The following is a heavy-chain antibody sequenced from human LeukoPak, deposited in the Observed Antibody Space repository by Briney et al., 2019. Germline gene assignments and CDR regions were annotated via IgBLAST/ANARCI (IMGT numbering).Heavy chain of an antibody. V-gene: IGHV4-38-2*02. J-gene: IGHJ3*02. CDR3: ARRYSSSWSTFDI. CDR1: GYSISSGYY. CDR2: IYHSGST. D-gene: IGHD6-13*01. Sequence: SETLSLTCTVSGYSISSGYYWGWIRQPPGKGLEWIGSIYHSGSTYYNPSLKSRVTISVDTSKNHFPLKLSSVTAADTAVYYCARRYSSSWSTFDIWGQGTMVTVSS.